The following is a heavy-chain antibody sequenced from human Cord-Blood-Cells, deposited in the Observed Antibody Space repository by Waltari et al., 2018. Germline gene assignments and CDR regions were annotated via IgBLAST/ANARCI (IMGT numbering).Heavy chain of an antibody. CDR3: ARVGLGDAFDI. CDR1: GLPFSSYS. Sequence: EVQLVESGGGLVKPGGSLRLSCAASGLPFSSYSMNWVRQAPGKGLEWVASISSSSSYIYYADSVKGRFTISRDNAKNSLYLQMNSLRAEDTAVYYCARVGLGDAFDIWGQGTMVTVSS. CDR2: ISSSSSYI. J-gene: IGHJ3*02. D-gene: IGHD7-27*01. V-gene: IGHV3-21*01.